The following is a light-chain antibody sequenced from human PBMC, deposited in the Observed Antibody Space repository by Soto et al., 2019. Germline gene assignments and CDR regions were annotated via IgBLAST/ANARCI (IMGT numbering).Light chain of an antibody. CDR3: QHRRSWPPGAT. Sequence: VLTQSPATLSLSPGERATLSCRASQSVGTNLAWYQQRPGQAPRLLIYDASKRATDIPARFSGSGSGTDLTRSLGTDFTLTISSLEPEDSAVYYCQHRRSWPPGATFGGGTKVDIK. V-gene: IGKV3-11*01. J-gene: IGKJ4*01. CDR1: QSVGTN. CDR2: DAS.